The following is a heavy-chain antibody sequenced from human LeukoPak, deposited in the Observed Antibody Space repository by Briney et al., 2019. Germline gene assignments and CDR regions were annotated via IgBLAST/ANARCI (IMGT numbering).Heavy chain of an antibody. CDR3: TRSLPGWGRLRFDY. J-gene: IGHJ4*02. D-gene: IGHD6-19*01. CDR1: GCSISSGSYY. V-gene: IGHV4-61*02. Sequence: PSQTLSLTCTVSGCSISSGSYYWSWIRQPAGKGLEWIGRIYTSGSTNYNPSLKSRVTISVDTSKNQFSLKLSSVTAADTVVDYGTRSLPGWGRLRFDYWGQGTLVTVSS. CDR2: IYTSGST.